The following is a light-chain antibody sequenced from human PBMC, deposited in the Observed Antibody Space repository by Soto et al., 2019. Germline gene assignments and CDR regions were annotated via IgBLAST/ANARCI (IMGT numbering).Light chain of an antibody. CDR3: SSYTNINTRACV. J-gene: IGLJ1*01. Sequence: QSVLTQPASVSGSPGQSITISCTGTSHDIGGYKYVSWYQQHPGKAPKLMIYEVSNRPSGVSNRFSGSKSGNTASLTISGLQAEDEAEYYCSSYTNINTRACVFGTGTKLTVL. CDR2: EVS. CDR1: SHDIGGYKY. V-gene: IGLV2-14*01.